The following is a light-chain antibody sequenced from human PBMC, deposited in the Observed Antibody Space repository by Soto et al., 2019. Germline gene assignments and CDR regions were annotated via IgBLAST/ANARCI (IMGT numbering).Light chain of an antibody. V-gene: IGKV3-15*01. CDR3: QQYGSTRRT. CDR1: QSLRSS. Sequence: ETMVTQSPDTLSVSPGERATPSCRASQSLRSSLAWYQQKPGQAPKLLIYDASTRETGIPARFSGSGSGTEFTLTISRLEPEDFAVYYCQQYGSTRRTFGQGTKVDIK. CDR2: DAS. J-gene: IGKJ1*01.